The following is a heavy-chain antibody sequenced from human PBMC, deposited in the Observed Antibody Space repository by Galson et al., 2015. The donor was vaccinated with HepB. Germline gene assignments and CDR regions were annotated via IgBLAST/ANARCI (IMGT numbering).Heavy chain of an antibody. CDR3: AGTESCGWLLYYFDY. J-gene: IGHJ4*02. CDR1: GYTFTCCS. V-gene: IGHV1-68*01. CDR2: ITLYNGNT. D-gene: IGHD6-19*01. Sequence: SVKVSCKASGYTFTCCSLHWLQQAPGQGLERMRWITLYNGNTNYAKKFQGRVTITRDMSLRTAYIELSSLRSEDSAVYYWAGTESCGWLLYYFDYWGQGTPVTVSS.